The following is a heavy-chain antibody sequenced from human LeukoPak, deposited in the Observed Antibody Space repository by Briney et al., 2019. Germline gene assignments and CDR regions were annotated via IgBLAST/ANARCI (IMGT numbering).Heavy chain of an antibody. J-gene: IGHJ4*02. V-gene: IGHV3-7*04. CDR3: ARDGTYTDYDPDFDI. Sequence: WGSLRLSCAASGFTFSRFWMSWVRQAPGKGLEWVANIKQDGSEKYYVDSVKGRFTISRDNAKDSLYLQMNSLRAEDTAVFYCARDGTYTDYDPDFDIWGQGTLVTVSS. CDR2: IKQDGSEK. D-gene: IGHD5-12*01. CDR1: GFTFSRFW.